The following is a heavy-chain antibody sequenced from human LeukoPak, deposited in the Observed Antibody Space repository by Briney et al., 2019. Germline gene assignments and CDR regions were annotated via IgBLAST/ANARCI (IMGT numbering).Heavy chain of an antibody. Sequence: GGSLRLSCAVSGFTFSSYAMSWVRQAPGKGLEWVSAISGSGGSTYYADSVEGRFTISRDNSKNTLYLQMNSLRAEDTAVYYCAKDGHIVVVVGATWGYFDYWGQGILVPVSS. CDR1: GFTFSSYA. CDR3: AKDGHIVVVVGATWGYFDY. D-gene: IGHD2-15*01. CDR2: ISGSGGST. V-gene: IGHV3-23*01. J-gene: IGHJ4*02.